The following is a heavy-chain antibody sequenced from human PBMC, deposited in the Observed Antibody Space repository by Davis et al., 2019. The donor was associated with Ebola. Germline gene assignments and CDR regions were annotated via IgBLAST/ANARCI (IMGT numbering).Heavy chain of an antibody. D-gene: IGHD4-17*01. Sequence: SCKASGYTFTGYYMHWVRQAPGKGLEWVAVISYDGSNKYYADSVKGRFTISRDNSKNTLYLQMNSLRAEDTAVYYCAKGYYGDVVWLVLGFDYWGQGTLVTVSS. J-gene: IGHJ4*02. CDR2: ISYDGSNK. CDR1: GYTFTGYY. V-gene: IGHV3-30*18. CDR3: AKGYYGDVVWLVLGFDY.